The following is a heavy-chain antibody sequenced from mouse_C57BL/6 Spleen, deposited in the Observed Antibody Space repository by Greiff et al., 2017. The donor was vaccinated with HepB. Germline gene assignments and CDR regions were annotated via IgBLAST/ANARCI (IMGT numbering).Heavy chain of an antibody. CDR3: ARKSNYGGGFDY. CDR1: GFTFSDYG. Sequence: DVQLQESGGGLVKPGGSLKLSCAASGFTFSDYGMHWVRQAPEKGLEWVAYISSGSSTIYYADTVKGRFTISRDNAKNTLFLQMTSLRSEDTAMYYCARKSNYGGGFDYWGQGTTLTVSS. V-gene: IGHV5-17*01. J-gene: IGHJ2*01. D-gene: IGHD2-5*01. CDR2: ISSGSSTI.